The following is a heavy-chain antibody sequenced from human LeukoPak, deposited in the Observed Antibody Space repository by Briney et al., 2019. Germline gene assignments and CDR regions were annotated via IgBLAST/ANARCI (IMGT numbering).Heavy chain of an antibody. D-gene: IGHD4-17*01. CDR3: ARLPTVTSSLGY. CDR1: GFTVSSNY. J-gene: IGHJ4*02. Sequence: PGGSLRLSCAASGFTVSSNYMSWVRQAPGKGLEWVSVIYSGGSTYYADSVKSRFTISRDNSKNTLHLQMNSLRAEDTAVYYCARLPTVTSSLGYWGQGTLVTVSS. CDR2: IYSGGST. V-gene: IGHV3-53*01.